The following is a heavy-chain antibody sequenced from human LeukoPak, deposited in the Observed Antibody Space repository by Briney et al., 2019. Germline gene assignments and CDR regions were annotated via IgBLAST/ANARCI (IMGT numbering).Heavy chain of an antibody. CDR2: ISWNSGSI. V-gene: IGHV3-9*01. CDR3: AKDMGHGDYRSLGY. D-gene: IGHD4-17*01. CDR1: GFTFDDYA. J-gene: IGHJ4*02. Sequence: GGSLRLSCAASGFTFDDYAMHWVRQAPGKGLEWVSGISWNSGSIGYADSVKGRFTISRDNAKNSLYLQMNSLRAEDTALYYCAKDMGHGDYRSLGYWGQGTLVTVSS.